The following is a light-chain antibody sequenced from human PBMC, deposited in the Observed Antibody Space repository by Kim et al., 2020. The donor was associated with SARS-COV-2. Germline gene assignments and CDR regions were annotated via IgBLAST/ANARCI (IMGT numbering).Light chain of an antibody. Sequence: VSSRERATLSCRASQSVSSDLAWYQQKPDQAPRLLIFGASTRATGIPDRFSGSGSGTEFTLTISSLQSEDFAVYYCQHYKSSPLTFGGGTKVDIK. CDR2: GAS. J-gene: IGKJ4*01. CDR3: QHYKSSPLT. CDR1: QSVSSD. V-gene: IGKV3D-15*01.